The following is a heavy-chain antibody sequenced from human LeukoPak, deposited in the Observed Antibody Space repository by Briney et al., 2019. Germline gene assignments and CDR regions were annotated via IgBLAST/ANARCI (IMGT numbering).Heavy chain of an antibody. J-gene: IGHJ5*02. CDR3: ARRISGYNYGPNWFDP. V-gene: IGHV4-30-2*02. CDR1: GDSISSGGYY. D-gene: IGHD5-18*01. Sequence: SETLSLTCTVSGDSISSGGYYWNWIRQPPGKGLEWIGYIYHSGITNYNPSLKSRVTISIDRSKNQFSLKLSSVTAADTAVYYCARRISGYNYGPNWFDPWGQGTLVTVSS. CDR2: IYHSGIT.